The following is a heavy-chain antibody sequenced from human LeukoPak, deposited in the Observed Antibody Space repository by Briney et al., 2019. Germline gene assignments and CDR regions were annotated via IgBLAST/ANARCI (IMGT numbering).Heavy chain of an antibody. Sequence: IPSETLPLTCAVYGGSFSGYYWSWIRQPPGKGLEWIGEINHSGSTNYNPSLNSRVTISVDTSKNQFSLKLSSVTAADTAVYYCARALLRRYNYWGQGTLVTVSS. CDR1: GGSFSGYY. CDR3: ARALLRRYNY. J-gene: IGHJ4*02. D-gene: IGHD2-21*01. V-gene: IGHV4-34*01. CDR2: INHSGST.